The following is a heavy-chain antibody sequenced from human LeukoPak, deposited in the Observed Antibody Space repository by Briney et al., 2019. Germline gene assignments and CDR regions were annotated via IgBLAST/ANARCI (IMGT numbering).Heavy chain of an antibody. J-gene: IGHJ4*02. D-gene: IGHD3-10*02. CDR3: VRMFVRGVEGDY. V-gene: IGHV4-61*01. CDR2: IYYSGST. CDR1: GGSVSSRSYY. Sequence: SETLSLTCTVSGGSVSSRSYYWSWIRQPPGKGLEWIGYIYYSGSTNYNPSLTSRVTMSVDTSKNQFSLKLTSVTAADTAVYYCVRMFVRGVEGDYWGQGTLVTVSS.